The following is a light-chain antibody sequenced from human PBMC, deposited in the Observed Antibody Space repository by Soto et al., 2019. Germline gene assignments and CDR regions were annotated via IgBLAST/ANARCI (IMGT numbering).Light chain of an antibody. V-gene: IGKV1-12*01. J-gene: IGKJ4*01. CDR3: QQVKGFPLT. CDR2: AAS. Sequence: DIPMTQSPSSVSAFVGDRVAITCRASHAIARWLAWYQQQPGKAPRLLIYAASSLQSGVPTRFSGSGSGTDFTLTITNLQPEDSAVYYCQQVKGFPLTFGGGTKVEIK. CDR1: HAIARW.